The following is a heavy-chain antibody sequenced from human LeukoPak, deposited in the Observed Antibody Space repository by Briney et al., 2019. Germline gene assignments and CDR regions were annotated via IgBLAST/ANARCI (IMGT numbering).Heavy chain of an antibody. J-gene: IGHJ5*02. D-gene: IGHD6-13*01. CDR2: ITANNTTK. V-gene: IGHV3-48*01. CDR3: AAASAFSSCWRS. Sequence: PGGSLRLSCTACGLSFSSYNMNWLRQAQGKGPEWVAYITANNTTKYYADSVKGRFTISRYNAKKSLFLQMNSLRAEDTAVYYCAAASAFSSCWRSWGQGTVVTVSS. CDR1: GLSFSSYN.